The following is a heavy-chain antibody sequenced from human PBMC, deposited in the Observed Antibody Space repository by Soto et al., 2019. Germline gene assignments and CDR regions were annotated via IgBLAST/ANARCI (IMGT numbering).Heavy chain of an antibody. J-gene: IGHJ4*02. CDR3: LAGYTL. D-gene: IGHD5-18*01. CDR1: GFTFSSYA. Sequence: PGGSLRLSCAASGFTFSSYAMSWVRQAPGKGLEWVSAISGNGADTSYADPVRGRFTISRDNSKDTLCLQMNSLRAEDTAVYYCLAGYTLWGQGTLVTVSS. V-gene: IGHV3-23*01. CDR2: ISGNGADT.